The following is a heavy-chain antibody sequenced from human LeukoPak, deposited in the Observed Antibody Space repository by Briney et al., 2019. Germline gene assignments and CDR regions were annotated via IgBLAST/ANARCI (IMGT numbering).Heavy chain of an antibody. Sequence: GGSLRLSCAASGFTFSSYGMHWVRQAPGKGLEWVSFIRYDESNKYYADFVRGRFTISRDNSKNTLYLQMNSLRAEDTAVYYCAKGGEQVTWNFQNWGQGTLVTVSS. CDR2: IRYDESNK. V-gene: IGHV3-30*02. J-gene: IGHJ1*01. CDR1: GFTFSSYG. CDR3: AKGGEQVTWNFQN. D-gene: IGHD1/OR15-1a*01.